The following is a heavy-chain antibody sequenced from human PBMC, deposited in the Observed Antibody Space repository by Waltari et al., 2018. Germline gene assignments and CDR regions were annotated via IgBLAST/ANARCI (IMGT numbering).Heavy chain of an antibody. CDR3: ARVNTMVRGVFDY. CDR1: GGSISSYY. J-gene: IGHJ4*02. CDR2: IYTSGST. Sequence: QVQLQESGPGLVKPSETLSLTCTVSGGSISSYYWSCIRQPPGKGLEWNGYIYTSGSTHYNPSLKSRVTISVDTSKNQFSLKLSSVTAADTAVYYCARVNTMVRGVFDYWGQGTMVTVSS. V-gene: IGHV4-4*09. D-gene: IGHD3-10*01.